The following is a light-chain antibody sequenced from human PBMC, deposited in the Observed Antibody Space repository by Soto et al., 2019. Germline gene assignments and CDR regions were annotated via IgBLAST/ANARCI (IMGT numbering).Light chain of an antibody. J-gene: IGLJ2*01. V-gene: IGLV2-14*01. Sequence: QSVLTQPASVSGSPGQSITISCTGTSSDVGGYNYVSWYQQHPGKAPKLMIYDVSNRPSGVSNRFSGSKSGNTASPTIPGLQAEDRAEYYCSSYTSSRTPLVIGRGTKLTVL. CDR2: DVS. CDR3: SSYTSSRTPLV. CDR1: SSDVGGYNY.